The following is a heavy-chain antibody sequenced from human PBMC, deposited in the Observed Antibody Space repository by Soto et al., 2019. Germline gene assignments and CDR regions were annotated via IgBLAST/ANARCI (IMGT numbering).Heavy chain of an antibody. V-gene: IGHV6-1*01. D-gene: IGHD7-27*01. Sequence: KQSQTLSLTCAISGDSFSSNSAAWNWIRQSPSRGLEWLGRTYYRSKWYNDYAVSVKSRITINPDTSKNQFSLQLNSVTPEDMAVYYGARDRRNWDGPWSNWFDPWGQGTLVTVSS. CDR1: GDSFSSNSAA. CDR2: TYYRSKWYN. J-gene: IGHJ5*02. CDR3: ARDRRNWDGPWSNWFDP.